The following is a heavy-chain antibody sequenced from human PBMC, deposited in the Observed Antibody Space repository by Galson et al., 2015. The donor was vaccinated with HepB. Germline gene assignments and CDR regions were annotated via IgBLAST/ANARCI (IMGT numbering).Heavy chain of an antibody. CDR1: GFTFSSYW. J-gene: IGHJ4*02. V-gene: IGHV3-7*01. D-gene: IGHD6-19*01. Sequence: SLRLSCAASGFTFSSYWMSWVRQAPGKGLEWVANIKQDGSEKYYVDSVKGRFTISRDNSKNTLYLQMNSLRAEDTAVYYCARGSGWYQPYFDYWGQGTLVTVSS. CDR2: IKQDGSEK. CDR3: ARGSGWYQPYFDY.